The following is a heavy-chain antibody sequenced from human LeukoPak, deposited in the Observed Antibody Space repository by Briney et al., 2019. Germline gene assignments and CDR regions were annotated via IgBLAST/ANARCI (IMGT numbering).Heavy chain of an antibody. Sequence: GRSLRLSCAASGFTFSSYAMHWVRQAPGKGLEWVAVISYDGSNKYYADSVKGRFTISRDNSKNTLYLQMNSLRAEDTAVYYCARENIAAAAPDYWGQETLVTVSS. J-gene: IGHJ4*02. V-gene: IGHV3-30-3*01. CDR3: ARENIAAAAPDY. CDR1: GFTFSSYA. CDR2: ISYDGSNK. D-gene: IGHD6-13*01.